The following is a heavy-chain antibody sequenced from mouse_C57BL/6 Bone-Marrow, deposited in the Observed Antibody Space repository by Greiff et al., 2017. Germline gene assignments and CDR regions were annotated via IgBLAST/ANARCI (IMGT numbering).Heavy chain of an antibody. J-gene: IGHJ2*01. CDR3: TKGYDYGGDY. Sequence: VQLQQSAAELVRPGASVTLSCKASGYTFTDYEMHWVKQTPVHGLEWIGAIDPETGGTAYNQKFKGKAILTADKSSSTAYMELRSLTSEDSAVYYCTKGYDYGGDYWGQGTTLTVSS. V-gene: IGHV1-15*01. CDR1: GYTFTDYE. CDR2: IDPETGGT. D-gene: IGHD2-4*01.